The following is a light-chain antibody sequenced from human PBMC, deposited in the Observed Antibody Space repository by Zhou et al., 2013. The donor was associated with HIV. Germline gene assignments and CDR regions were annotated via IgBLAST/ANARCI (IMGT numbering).Light chain of an antibody. CDR3: QHYDNLLRNT. J-gene: IGKJ2*01. V-gene: IGKV1-33*01. Sequence: DIQMTQSPSSLSASVGDTVTITCQASQDTYNYLNWYQQKPGRAPKLLIYDASNLETGVPSRFSGSGSGTDFTFTISSLQPEDIATYYCQHYDNLLRNTFGPGDQAGDQT. CDR1: QDTYNY. CDR2: DAS.